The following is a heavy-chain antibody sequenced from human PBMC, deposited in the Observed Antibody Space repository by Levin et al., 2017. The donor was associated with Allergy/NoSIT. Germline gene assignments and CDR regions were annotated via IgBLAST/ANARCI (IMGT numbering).Heavy chain of an antibody. CDR2: IFYSGRT. CDR3: ARLPAPYIGSYMEI. CDR1: GGSISTSSYY. Sequence: SETLSLTCTIFGGSISTSSYYWGWIRQPPEKGLEWIGSIFYSGRTYYNPSLQSRVTLSADMSKNQFSLMVSSVTAADTAVYYCARLPAPYIGSYMEIWGQGTMVTVSS. J-gene: IGHJ3*02. D-gene: IGHD1-26*01. V-gene: IGHV4-39*01.